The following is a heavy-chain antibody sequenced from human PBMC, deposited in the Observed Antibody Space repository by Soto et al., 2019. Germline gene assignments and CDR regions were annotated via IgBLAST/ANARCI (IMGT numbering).Heavy chain of an antibody. CDR3: ARGGDSGYDFRV. D-gene: IGHD5-12*01. Sequence: ASVKVSCKASGYTFTSYAMHWVRQAPGQRLEWMGWINAGNGNTKYSQKFQGRVTITRNTSISTAYMELSSLRSEDMAVYYCARGGDSGYDFRVWGQGTLVTVSS. J-gene: IGHJ4*02. CDR2: INAGNGNT. V-gene: IGHV1-3*03. CDR1: GYTFTSYA.